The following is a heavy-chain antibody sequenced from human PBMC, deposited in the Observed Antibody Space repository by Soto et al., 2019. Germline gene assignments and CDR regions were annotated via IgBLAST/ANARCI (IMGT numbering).Heavy chain of an antibody. J-gene: IGHJ4*02. Sequence: SETLSLTCTVSGGSISSSSYYWGWIRQPPGKGLEWIGSIYYSGSTYYNPSLKSRVTISVDTSKNQFSLKLSSVTAADTAVYYCARANGYCSSTSCSFDYWGQGTLVPVSS. V-gene: IGHV4-39*01. D-gene: IGHD2-2*01. CDR2: IYYSGST. CDR3: ARANGYCSSTSCSFDY. CDR1: GGSISSSSYY.